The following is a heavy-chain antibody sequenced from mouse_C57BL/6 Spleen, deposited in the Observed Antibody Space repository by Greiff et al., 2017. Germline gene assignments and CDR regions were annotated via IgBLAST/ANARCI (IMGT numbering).Heavy chain of an antibody. CDR1: GYTFTSYW. V-gene: IGHV1-72*01. D-gene: IGHD2-1*01. CDR2: IDPNSGGT. J-gene: IGHJ3*01. Sequence: QVQLKQPGAELVKPGASVKLSCKASGYTFTSYWMHWVKQRPGRGLEWIGRIDPNSGGTKYNEKFKSKATLTVDKPSSTAYMQLSSLTSEDSAVDYCAREGEGNYEAWFAYWGQGTLVTVSA. CDR3: AREGEGNYEAWFAY.